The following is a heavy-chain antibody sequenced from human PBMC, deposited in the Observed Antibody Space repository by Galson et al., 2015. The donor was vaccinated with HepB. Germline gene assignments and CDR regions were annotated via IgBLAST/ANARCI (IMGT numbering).Heavy chain of an antibody. J-gene: IGHJ5*01. CDR2: INSDGSST. CDR1: GFTFSSYW. CDR3: ASGDTSSGYYYVAYDWWGWFDY. Sequence: SLRLSCAASGFTFSSYWMHWVRQAPGKGLVWVSRINSDGSSTSYADSVKGRFTISRDNAKNTLYLHMNSLRAEDTAVYYCASGDTSSGYYYVAYDWWGWFDYCGQGALVTVYS. D-gene: IGHD3-22*01. V-gene: IGHV3-74*01.